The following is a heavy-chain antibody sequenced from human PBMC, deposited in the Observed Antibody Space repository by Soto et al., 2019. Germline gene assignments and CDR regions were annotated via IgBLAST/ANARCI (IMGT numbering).Heavy chain of an antibody. D-gene: IGHD6-6*01. CDR1: GFTFSTYG. J-gene: IGHJ6*02. CDR3: AIEEYDYYYGMEV. V-gene: IGHV3-30*03. CDR2: ISSDGSNK. Sequence: GGSLRLSCAASGFTFSTYGMHWVRQAPGKGPEWVAVISSDGSNKYYADSVKGRFTISRDNSKNTLYLQMNSLRAEDTAVYYCAIEEYDYYYGMEVWGQGTTVTVSS.